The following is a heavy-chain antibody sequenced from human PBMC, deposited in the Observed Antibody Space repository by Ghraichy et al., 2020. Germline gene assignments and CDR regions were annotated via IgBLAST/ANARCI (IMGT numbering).Heavy chain of an antibody. D-gene: IGHD6-13*01. J-gene: IGHJ4*02. Sequence: ASVKVSCKASGYTFTGYYMHWVRQAPGQGLEWMGWINPNSGGTNYAQKFQGRVTMTRDTSISTAYMELSRLRSDDTAVYYCARGYSSSWYASSGYPLGTPPDYWGQGTLVTISS. CDR1: GYTFTGYY. CDR3: ARGYSSSWYASSGYPLGTPPDY. V-gene: IGHV1-2*02. CDR2: INPNSGGT.